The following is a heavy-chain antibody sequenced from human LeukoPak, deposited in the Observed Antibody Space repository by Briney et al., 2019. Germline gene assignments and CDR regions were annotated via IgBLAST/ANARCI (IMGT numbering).Heavy chain of an antibody. J-gene: IGHJ4*02. CDR2: INEDGSEK. V-gene: IGHV3-7*01. CDR3: LSGSGH. CDR1: GFTVSSNY. D-gene: IGHD3-10*01. Sequence: PGGSLRLSCAASGFTVSSNYMSWVRQAPGKGLEWVANINEDGSEKYYVDSVKGRFIISRDNAENSLYLQMNILRAEDTAVFYCLSGSGHCGQGSLVTVSS.